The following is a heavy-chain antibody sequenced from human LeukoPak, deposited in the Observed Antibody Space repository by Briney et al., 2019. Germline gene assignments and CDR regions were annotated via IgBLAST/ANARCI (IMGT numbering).Heavy chain of an antibody. CDR3: ARAALPIRGSGTLQCFDP. D-gene: IGHD3-10*01. V-gene: IGHV4-39*07. CDR2: IYYSGST. Sequence: PSETLSLTCTVSGGSISSSSYYWGWLRQPPGRGREWFGSIYYSGSTYHNPSLKSRVTISVDTSKNKFSLTLSSVTAADTAVYYCARAALPIRGSGTLQCFDPWGQGTLVTVSS. J-gene: IGHJ5*02. CDR1: GGSISSSSYY.